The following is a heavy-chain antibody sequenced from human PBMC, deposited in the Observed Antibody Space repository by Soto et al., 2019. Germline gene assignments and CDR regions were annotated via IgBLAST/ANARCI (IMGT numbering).Heavy chain of an antibody. CDR1: GFTFSSYG. CDR2: ISYDGSNK. Sequence: QVQLVESGGGVVQPGRSLRLSCAASGFTFSSYGMPWVRQAPGMGLGWVAVISYDGSNKYYADSVKGRFTISRDNSKNTLYLQMNSLRAEDTAVDYCADGGYYYGSGSYYTDAFDIWGQGTMVTGSS. D-gene: IGHD3-10*01. J-gene: IGHJ3*02. CDR3: ADGGYYYGSGSYYTDAFDI. V-gene: IGHV3-30*03.